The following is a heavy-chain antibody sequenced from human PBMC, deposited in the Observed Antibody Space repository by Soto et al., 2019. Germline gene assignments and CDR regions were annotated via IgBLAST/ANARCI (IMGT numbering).Heavy chain of an antibody. CDR3: ARETGSANYRPFDY. J-gene: IGHJ4*02. CDR2: IYYSGST. Sequence: SETLSLTCTVSGGSISSYYWSWIRQPPGKGLEWIGYIYYSGSTNYNPSLKSRVTISVDTSKNQFSLKLSSVTAADTAVYYCARETGSANYRPFDYWGRGTLVTVSS. D-gene: IGHD3-10*01. V-gene: IGHV4-59*12. CDR1: GGSISSYY.